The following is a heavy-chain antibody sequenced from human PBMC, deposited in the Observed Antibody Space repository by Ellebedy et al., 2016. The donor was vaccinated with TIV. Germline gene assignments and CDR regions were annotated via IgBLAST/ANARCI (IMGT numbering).Heavy chain of an antibody. CDR3: AKARGEGAGTTDWFDP. Sequence: GGSLRLSCAASGFTFSSYWMSWVRQAPGKGLEWVAKIKQDGSEKYYVGSVKGRFTISRDNAKNSLYLQMNSLRAEDTALYYCAKARGEGAGTTDWFDPWGQGTLVTVSS. D-gene: IGHD1-7*01. V-gene: IGHV3-7*03. J-gene: IGHJ5*02. CDR2: IKQDGSEK. CDR1: GFTFSSYW.